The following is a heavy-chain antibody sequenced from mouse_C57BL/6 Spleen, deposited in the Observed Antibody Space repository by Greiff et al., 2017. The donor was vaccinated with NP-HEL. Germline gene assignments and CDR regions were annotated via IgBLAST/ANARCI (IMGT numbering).Heavy chain of an antibody. J-gene: IGHJ4*01. D-gene: IGHD1-1*01. Sequence: VQLQQSGAELVKPGASVKISCKASGYAFSSYWMNWVKQRPGKGLEWIGQIYPGDGDTNYNGKFKGKATLTADKSSSTAYMQLSSLTSEDSAVYCCARCPHYYGSSYYAMDDWGQGTSVTVSS. CDR3: ARCPHYYGSSYYAMDD. CDR1: GYAFSSYW. CDR2: IYPGDGDT. V-gene: IGHV1-80*01.